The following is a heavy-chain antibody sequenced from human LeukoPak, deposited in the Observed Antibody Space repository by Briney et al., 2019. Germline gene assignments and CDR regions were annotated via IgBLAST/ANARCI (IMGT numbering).Heavy chain of an antibody. V-gene: IGHV4-34*01. Sequence: PSQSLSLTCAVYGASVSGYYWSWVRQPPGKWLEWLGEINHSGSTNYNPSLKSRVTISVDTSKNQFSLKLSSVTAADTAVYYCARDGNTFGLGYWGQGTLVTVSS. CDR3: ARDGNTFGLGY. CDR1: GASVSGYY. J-gene: IGHJ4*02. CDR2: INHSGST. D-gene: IGHD3/OR15-3a*01.